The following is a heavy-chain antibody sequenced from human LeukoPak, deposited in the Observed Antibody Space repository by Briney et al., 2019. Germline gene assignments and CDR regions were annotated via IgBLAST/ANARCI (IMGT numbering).Heavy chain of an antibody. V-gene: IGHV7-4-1*02. J-gene: IGHJ4*02. CDR1: GGTFSSYG. D-gene: IGHD4-17*01. Sequence: ASVKVSCKASGGTFSSYGISWVRQAPGQGLEWMGWINTNTGNPTYAQGFTGRFVFSLDTSVSTAYLQISSLQAEDTAVYYCARSNNYGDYLGVGFDYWGQGTLVTVSS. CDR2: INTNTGNP. CDR3: ARSNNYGDYLGVGFDY.